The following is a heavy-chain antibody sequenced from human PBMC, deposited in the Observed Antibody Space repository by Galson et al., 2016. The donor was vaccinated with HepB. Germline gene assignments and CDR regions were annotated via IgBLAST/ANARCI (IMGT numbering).Heavy chain of an antibody. V-gene: IGHV3-23*01. CDR2: ISGSSEAI. Sequence: SLRLSCAASGFTFSTYAMSWVRQAPGKGLEWVSGISGSSEAIYYADSVKSLFTIARDNSKNALYLQMNSLRAEHTAVYYCATRLRSPANWGQGAQVTVSS. CDR3: ATRLRSPAN. J-gene: IGHJ4*02. CDR1: GFTFSTYA. D-gene: IGHD2-2*01.